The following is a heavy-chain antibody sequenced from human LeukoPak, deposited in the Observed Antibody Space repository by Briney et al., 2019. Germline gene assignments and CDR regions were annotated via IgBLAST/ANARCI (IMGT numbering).Heavy chain of an antibody. D-gene: IGHD2-2*01. J-gene: IGHJ4*02. V-gene: IGHV1-24*01. CDR3: AREWKYCRSTSCGYYFDY. CDR1: GYTLTELS. CDR2: FDPEDGET. Sequence: GASVKVSCKVSGYTLTELSMHWVRQAPGKGLEWMGGFDPEDGETIYAQKFQGRVTITADKSTSTAYMELSSLRSDDTAVYYCAREWKYCRSTSCGYYFDYWGQGTLVTVSS.